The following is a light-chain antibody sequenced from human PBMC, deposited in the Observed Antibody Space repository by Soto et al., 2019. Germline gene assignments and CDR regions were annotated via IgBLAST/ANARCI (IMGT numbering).Light chain of an antibody. CDR2: AAS. CDR1: QGISHY. CDR3: QKYNSAPQT. J-gene: IGKJ2*01. Sequence: DIQMTQSPSSLSASVGDRVTSTCRASQGISHYLAWYQRKPGKVPKLLIYAASTLQSGVPSRFSGSGSGTNFTLSISSLQPEDVATYYCQKYNSAPQTFGQGTKLEIK. V-gene: IGKV1-27*01.